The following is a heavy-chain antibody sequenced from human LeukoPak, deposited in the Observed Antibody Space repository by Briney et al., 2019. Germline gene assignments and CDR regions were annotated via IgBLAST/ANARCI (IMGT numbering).Heavy chain of an antibody. CDR1: GGSISGYY. V-gene: IGHV4-4*07. Sequence: PSETLSLTCTVSGGSISGYYWSWIRQPAGKGLEWIGRIYTSGSTNYNPSLKSRVTMSVDTSKNQFSLKLSSVTAADTAVYYCAREELCYYDSSGYFYYFDYWGQGTLVTVSS. CDR2: IYTSGST. D-gene: IGHD3-22*01. J-gene: IGHJ4*02. CDR3: AREELCYYDSSGYFYYFDY.